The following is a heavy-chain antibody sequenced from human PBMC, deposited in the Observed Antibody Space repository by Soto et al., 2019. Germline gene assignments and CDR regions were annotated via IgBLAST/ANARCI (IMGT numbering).Heavy chain of an antibody. Sequence: EVQLVESGGGLVQPGGSLRLSCAASGFTFSSYAMHWVRQAPGKGLEYVSAISSNGGSTYYANSVKGRFTISRDNSKNSLFLQIGRRRAEDMAVYYCAREVLWFGEHYYYYNMDVWGKGTTDTVSS. CDR2: ISSNGGST. J-gene: IGHJ6*03. D-gene: IGHD3-10*01. V-gene: IGHV3-64*01. CDR1: GFTFSSYA. CDR3: AREVLWFGEHYYYYNMDV.